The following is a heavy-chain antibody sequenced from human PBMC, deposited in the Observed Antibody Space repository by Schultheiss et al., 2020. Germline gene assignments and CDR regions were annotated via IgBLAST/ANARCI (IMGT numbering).Heavy chain of an antibody. D-gene: IGHD2-21*01. CDR2: IYPGDSET. CDR3: ARSWVIKGVFDI. J-gene: IGHJ3*02. V-gene: IGHV5-51*01. Sequence: GGSLRLSCKGSGYSFTSYWIGWVRQVPGKGLEWMGIIYPGDSETRYSPSFQGQVTISADKSITTAYLQWSSLKASDTAMYYCARSWVIKGVFDIWGQGTMVTVSS. CDR1: GYSFTSYW.